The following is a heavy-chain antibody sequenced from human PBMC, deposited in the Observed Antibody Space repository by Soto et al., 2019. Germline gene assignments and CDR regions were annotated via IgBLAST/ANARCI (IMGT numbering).Heavy chain of an antibody. V-gene: IGHV1-69*12. CDR3: TRCGIRYHSIGYYLGIDGMDV. CDR2: TIPMFGTT. D-gene: IGHD3-22*01. Sequence: QVQLVQSGAELKKPESSVRVSCKASGGTFHSYAITWVRQAPGQGLEWMGGTIPMFGTTNYAEKFQGRVTISADESTNTAYMELSSLRSEDTAVYYCTRCGIRYHSIGYYLGIDGMDVWGQGTTVIVSS. J-gene: IGHJ6*02. CDR1: GGTFHSYA.